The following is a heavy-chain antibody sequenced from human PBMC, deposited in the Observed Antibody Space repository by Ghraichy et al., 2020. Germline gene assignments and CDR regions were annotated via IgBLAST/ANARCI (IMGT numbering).Heavy chain of an antibody. Sequence: SETLSLTCTVSGGSISSGSYYWSWIRQPAGKRLEWIGRIYTSGSTNYNPSLKSRVTISVDTSKNQFSLKLSSVTAADTAVYYWASVHRGWLLDYWGQGTLVTVSS. J-gene: IGHJ4*02. CDR1: GGSISSGSYY. CDR3: ASVHRGWLLDY. V-gene: IGHV4-61*02. CDR2: IYTSGST. D-gene: IGHD6-19*01.